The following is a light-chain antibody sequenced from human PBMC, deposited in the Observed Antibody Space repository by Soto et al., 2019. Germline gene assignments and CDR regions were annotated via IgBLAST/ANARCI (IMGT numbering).Light chain of an antibody. CDR2: WAS. Sequence: DILITQSPDSLAVSLGERATINAKSSHSILYSPNNKNSLAWYQQKPGQPPKLLIYWASTRESGVPDRFSGSGSGTDFTLTISSLQAEDVAVYYCQHYLNTPQNFGQGTKVEIK. CDR1: HSILYSPNNKNS. J-gene: IGKJ1*01. CDR3: QHYLNTPQN. V-gene: IGKV4-1*01.